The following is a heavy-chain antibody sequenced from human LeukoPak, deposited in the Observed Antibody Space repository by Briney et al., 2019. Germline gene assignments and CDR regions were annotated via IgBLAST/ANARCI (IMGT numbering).Heavy chain of an antibody. CDR3: TRERGDDYGGYYYYYGMDV. V-gene: IGHV3-49*04. CDR2: IRSKAYGGTT. J-gene: IGHJ6*02. Sequence: GGSLRLSCTASGFTFGDYAMSWVRQAPGKGLEWVGFIRSKAYGGTTEYAASVKGRFTISRDDSKSIAYLQMNSLKTEDTAVYYCTRERGDDYGGYYYYYGMDVWGQGTTVTVS. CDR1: GFTFGDYA. D-gene: IGHD4-23*01.